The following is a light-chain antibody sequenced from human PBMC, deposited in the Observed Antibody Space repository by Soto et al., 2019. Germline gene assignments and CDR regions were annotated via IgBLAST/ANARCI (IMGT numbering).Light chain of an antibody. CDR3: LQDYNYPCT. Sequence: AIKMTRLPSPCLHPLEAGFTFISGASQGIRNNLAWYQQRPGKAPKLLIYTASSLQSGVPSRFSGSGSGTDFTLTISSLQPEDFATYYCLQDYNYPCTFGGGTKVDNK. CDR2: TAS. CDR1: QGIRNN. J-gene: IGKJ4*02. V-gene: IGKV1-6*01.